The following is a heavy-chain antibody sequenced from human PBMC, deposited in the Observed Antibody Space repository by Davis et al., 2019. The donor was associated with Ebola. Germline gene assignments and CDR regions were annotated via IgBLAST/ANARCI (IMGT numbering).Heavy chain of an antibody. CDR3: AREYSSGRFGDYFDY. V-gene: IGHV1-2*06. J-gene: IGHJ4*02. CDR1: GYTFTDYY. Sequence: ASVKVSCKASGYTFTDYYIHWVRQAPGQGLEWMGRINPKSGGPNYAQRLQGRVTMTTVTSTGTAYMELRSLTSDDTAVYYCAREYSSGRFGDYFDYWGQGTLVTVSS. D-gene: IGHD6-19*01. CDR2: INPKSGGP.